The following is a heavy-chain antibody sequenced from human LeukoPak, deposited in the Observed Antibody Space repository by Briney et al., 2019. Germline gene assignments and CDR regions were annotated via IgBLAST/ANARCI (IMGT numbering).Heavy chain of an antibody. CDR2: IYYSGST. D-gene: IGHD3-10*01. Sequence: SETLSLTCTVSGGSISSYYWSWIRQPPGKGLEWIGYIYYSGSTNYNPSLKSRVTISVDTSKNQFSPKLSSVTAADTAVYYCARVLLWFGEYPFDPWGQGTLATVSS. J-gene: IGHJ5*02. CDR3: ARVLLWFGEYPFDP. V-gene: IGHV4-59*01. CDR1: GGSISSYY.